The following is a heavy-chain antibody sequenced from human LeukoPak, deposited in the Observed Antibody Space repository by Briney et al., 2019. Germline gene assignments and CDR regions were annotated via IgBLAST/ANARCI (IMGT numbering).Heavy chain of an antibody. V-gene: IGHV4-59*12. CDR2: IHGSGET. Sequence: SETLYLTCTVSGGSISTYYWSWIRQPPGKGLEWIGHIHGSGETNYNPSLKSRVTMSPDTSRNQFSLKVNSVTAADTAVYYCARDTYYSGSGTYFEDYFDSWGQGILVTVSS. CDR3: ARDTYYSGSGTYFEDYFDS. CDR1: GGSISTYY. J-gene: IGHJ4*02. D-gene: IGHD3-10*01.